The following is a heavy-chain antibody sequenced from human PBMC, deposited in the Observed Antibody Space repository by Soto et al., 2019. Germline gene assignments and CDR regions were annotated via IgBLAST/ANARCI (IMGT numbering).Heavy chain of an antibody. D-gene: IGHD2-15*01. CDR3: ARGVTVVPPDWYFVL. J-gene: IGHJ2*01. CDR1: GGSISSYY. Sequence: QVQLQESGPGLVKPSETLSLTCTVSGGSISSYYWSWIRQPPGKGLEWIGYIYYSGSTNYNPSLKSRVTISVDTSKNQFSLKLSSVTAADTAVYYCARGVTVVPPDWYFVLWGRGTLVTVSS. CDR2: IYYSGST. V-gene: IGHV4-59*01.